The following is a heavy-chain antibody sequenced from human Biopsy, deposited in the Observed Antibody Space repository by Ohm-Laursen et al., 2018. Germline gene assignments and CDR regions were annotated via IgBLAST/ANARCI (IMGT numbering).Heavy chain of an antibody. CDR2: IYYIGST. J-gene: IGHJ2*01. Sequence: GTLSLTCTVSGGSIGSFFWSWIRQPPGKGLEWIGYIYYIGSTDYNPSLQSRVTISVDTSKNHFSLRLRSVTPADTAIYYCARDRGYYSDRTVPGYFDLWGRGTLVTVSS. CDR3: ARDRGYYSDRTVPGYFDL. D-gene: IGHD3-22*01. CDR1: GGSIGSFF. V-gene: IGHV4-59*01.